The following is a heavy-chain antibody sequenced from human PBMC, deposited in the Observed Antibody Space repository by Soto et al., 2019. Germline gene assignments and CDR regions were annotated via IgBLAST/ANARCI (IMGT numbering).Heavy chain of an antibody. Sequence: EVLLVESGGGLVQPGGSLRLSCAASGFTFSSYAMHWVRQAPGKGLEYVSGISSNGGGTYYANSVKGRFTISRDNSKNTLYLQMGSLRAEDMAVYYCARGGGGSWSVIDYWGQGTLVTVSS. CDR2: ISSNGGGT. D-gene: IGHD6-13*01. CDR1: GFTFSSYA. V-gene: IGHV3-64*01. J-gene: IGHJ4*02. CDR3: ARGGGGSWSVIDY.